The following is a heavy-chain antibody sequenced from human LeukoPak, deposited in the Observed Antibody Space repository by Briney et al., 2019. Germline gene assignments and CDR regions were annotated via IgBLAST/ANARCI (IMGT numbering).Heavy chain of an antibody. CDR2: ISGSGGST. CDR1: GFTFSSYA. CDR3: AKDPFDSSGYSYFDY. D-gene: IGHD3-22*01. V-gene: IGHV3-23*01. Sequence: PGGSLRLSCAASGFTFSSYAMSWVRQAPGKGLEWVSAISGSGGSTYYADTVKGRFTISRDNSKNTLYLQMSSLGAEDTAVYYCAKDPFDSSGYSYFDYWGQGTLVTVSS. J-gene: IGHJ4*02.